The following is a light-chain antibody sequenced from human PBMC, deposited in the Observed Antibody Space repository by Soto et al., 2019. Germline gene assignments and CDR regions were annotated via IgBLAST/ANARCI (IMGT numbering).Light chain of an antibody. Sequence: EILLTQSPVTLSLSPGERATLSCRASQSVTDFLAWYQQKPGQAPRLLIYDASNRATGIPARFSGSGSGTDFTLTISSLEPEDFAVYYCQQRSKWPLTFGGGTKVDIK. CDR2: DAS. CDR3: QQRSKWPLT. CDR1: QSVTDF. J-gene: IGKJ4*01. V-gene: IGKV3-11*01.